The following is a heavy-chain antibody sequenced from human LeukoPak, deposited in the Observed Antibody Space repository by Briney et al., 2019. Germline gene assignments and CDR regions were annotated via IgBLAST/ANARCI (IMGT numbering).Heavy chain of an antibody. J-gene: IGHJ3*02. CDR2: IYYSGST. CDR3: ARHNFLTYRAFDI. D-gene: IGHD3/OR15-3a*01. V-gene: IGHV4-39*01. CDR1: GGSISSSSYY. Sequence: SETLSLTCTVSGGSISSSSYYWGWIRQPPGKGLEWIGSIYYSGSTYYNPSLKSRVTISVDTSKNQFSLRLTSVTAADTAVYYCARHNFLTYRAFDIWGQGTMVTVSS.